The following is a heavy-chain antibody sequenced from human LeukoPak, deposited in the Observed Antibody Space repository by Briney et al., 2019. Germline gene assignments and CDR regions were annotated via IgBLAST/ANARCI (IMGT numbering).Heavy chain of an antibody. CDR3: ARDSYGYDY. J-gene: IGHJ4*02. D-gene: IGHD5-18*01. CDR1: GITFSSYW. CDR2: IKQDGSEK. V-gene: IGHV3-7*03. Sequence: GGSLRLSCAASGITFSSYWMSWVRQAPGKGLEWVANIKQDGSEKYYVDSVKGRFTIPRDNAKNSLYLQMNSLRSEDTAVYYCARDSYGYDYWGQGTLVTVSS.